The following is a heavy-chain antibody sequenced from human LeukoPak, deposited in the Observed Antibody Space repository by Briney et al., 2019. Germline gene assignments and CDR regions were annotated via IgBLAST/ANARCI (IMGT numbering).Heavy chain of an antibody. CDR3: ARLRWAAGDGYYFDY. CDR2: INPGNSDT. J-gene: IGHJ4*02. CDR1: GYGFTTCW. V-gene: IGHV5-51*01. D-gene: IGHD6-13*01. Sequence: GESLKISCKGSGYGFTTCWIGWVRQMPGKGLEWMGVINPGNSDTRYSPSFQGQVTISADKSITTAYLQWSSLKASDTAMYCYARLRWAAGDGYYFDYWGQGTPVTVSS.